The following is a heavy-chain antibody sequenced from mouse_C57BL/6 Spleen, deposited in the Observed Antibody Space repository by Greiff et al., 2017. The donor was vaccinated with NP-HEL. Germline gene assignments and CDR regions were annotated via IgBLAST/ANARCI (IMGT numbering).Heavy chain of an antibody. D-gene: IGHD1-1*01. V-gene: IGHV1-52*01. J-gene: IGHJ4*01. CDR2: IDPSDSET. CDR3: ARGAITTVVAHYYAMDY. CDR1: GYTFTSYW. Sequence: QVQLQPGAELVRPGSSVKLSCKASGYTFTSYWMHWVKQRPIQGLEWIGNIDPSDSETHYNQKFKDKATLTVDKSSSTAYMQLSSLTSEDSAVYYCARGAITTVVAHYYAMDYWGQGTSVTVSS.